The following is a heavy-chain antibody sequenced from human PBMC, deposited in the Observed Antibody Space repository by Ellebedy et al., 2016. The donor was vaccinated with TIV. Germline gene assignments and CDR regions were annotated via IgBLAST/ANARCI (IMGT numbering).Heavy chain of an antibody. Sequence: ASVKVSXXASGGTFSSYAISWVRQAPGQGLEWMGWISAYNGNTNYAQKPQGRVTMTTDTSTSTAYMELRSLRSDDTAVYYCARERSPSSSVYMDVWGKGTTVTVSS. CDR3: ARERSPSSSVYMDV. J-gene: IGHJ6*03. V-gene: IGHV1-18*01. CDR2: ISAYNGNT. D-gene: IGHD6-6*01. CDR1: GGTFSSYA.